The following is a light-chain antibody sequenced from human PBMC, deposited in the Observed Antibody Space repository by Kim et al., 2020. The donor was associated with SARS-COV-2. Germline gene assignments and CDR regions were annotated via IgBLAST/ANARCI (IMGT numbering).Light chain of an antibody. Sequence: ASVRDRVTISCRASQDINNYLAWYQHKPGKAPKLLIYSASVLQVGVPSRFSGSGSGTDFTLTISNLQPEDVATYYCQRYYSAPWTFGQGTKVDIK. V-gene: IGKV1-27*01. CDR1: QDINNY. CDR2: SAS. J-gene: IGKJ1*01. CDR3: QRYYSAPWT.